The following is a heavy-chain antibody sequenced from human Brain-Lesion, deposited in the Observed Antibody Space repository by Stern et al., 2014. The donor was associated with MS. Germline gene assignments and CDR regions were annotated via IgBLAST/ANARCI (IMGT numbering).Heavy chain of an antibody. CDR2: VNNDGRRT. Sequence: VQLVESGGGLVQPGGSLRLSCAASGFTFSNYGMHWVRQAPGKGLVWVSRVNNDGRRTSYADSVKGRFTMSRDNAKNTLYLQMNSLRVEDTAIYYCARGERWFDSWGQGTLVTVSS. CDR1: GFTFSNYG. J-gene: IGHJ5*01. V-gene: IGHV3-74*02. CDR3: ARGERWFDS. D-gene: IGHD3-10*01.